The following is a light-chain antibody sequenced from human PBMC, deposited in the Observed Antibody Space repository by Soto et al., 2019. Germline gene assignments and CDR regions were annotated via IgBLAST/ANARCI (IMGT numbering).Light chain of an antibody. J-gene: IGLJ1*01. V-gene: IGLV1-51*02. Sequence: QSVLTQPPSVSAAPGQKVTISCSGSSSNIGNNYVSWYQQLPGTAPKLLIYENNKRPSGIPDRFSGSKSGTSATLGITGLQTGDEADYYCGTWHSILSGYVFGTGTKVT. CDR2: ENN. CDR1: SSNIGNNY. CDR3: GTWHSILSGYV.